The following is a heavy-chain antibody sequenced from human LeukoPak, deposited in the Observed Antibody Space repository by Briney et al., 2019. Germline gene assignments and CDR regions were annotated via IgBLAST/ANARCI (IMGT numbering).Heavy chain of an antibody. V-gene: IGHV3-30*04. J-gene: IGHJ1*01. CDR1: GFTFSSYA. CDR2: ISYDGRNE. Sequence: PGRSLRLSCAASGFTFSSYAMDWVRQAPGKALEWVAIISYDGRNEYYADSVKGRFTISGDNSKNTLYLQMYSLRPEDTAVYYCARAEYSSSWYGYFQHWGQGTLVTVSS. CDR3: ARAEYSSSWYGYFQH. D-gene: IGHD6-13*01.